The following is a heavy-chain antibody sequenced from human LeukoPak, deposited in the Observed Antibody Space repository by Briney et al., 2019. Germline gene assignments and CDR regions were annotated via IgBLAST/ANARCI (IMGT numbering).Heavy chain of an antibody. CDR2: IYYSGST. V-gene: IGHV4-59*01. Sequence: SETLSLTCTVSGGSISSYYWSWIRQPPGKGLEWIGYIYYSGSTNYNPSLKSRVTISVDTSKNQFSLKLSSVTAADTAVYYCARVYSYYDFWSGPDESRSFDLWGRGTLVTVSS. CDR3: ARVYSYYDFWSGPDESRSFDL. D-gene: IGHD3-3*01. CDR1: GGSISSYY. J-gene: IGHJ2*01.